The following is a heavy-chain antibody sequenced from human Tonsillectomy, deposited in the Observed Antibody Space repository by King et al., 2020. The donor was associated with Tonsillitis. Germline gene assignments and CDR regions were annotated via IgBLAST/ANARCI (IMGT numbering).Heavy chain of an antibody. CDR2: ISYDGSNK. J-gene: IGHJ6*03. Sequence: VQLVESGGDVVQPGRSLRLSCAASGFTFSSYAMHWVRQAPGKGLEWVAVISYDGSNKYYADSVKGRFTISRDNSKNTLYLQMNSLRAEDTAVYYCARDGTGTTYPSYYYYYMDVWGKGTTVTVSS. CDR1: GFTFSSYA. CDR3: ARDGTGTTYPSYYYYYMDV. D-gene: IGHD1-7*01. V-gene: IGHV3-30-3*01.